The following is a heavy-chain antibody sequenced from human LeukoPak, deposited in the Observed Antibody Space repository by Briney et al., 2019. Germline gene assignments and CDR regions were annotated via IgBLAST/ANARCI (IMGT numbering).Heavy chain of an antibody. V-gene: IGHV4-34*01. CDR2: IDHIGRS. Sequence: SETLSLTCAVYGESLSGYYWTWIRQPPGKGLEWIGEIDHIGRSKYNPSLKSRVALSVDRSKNQFSLKLSSVTPADTAVYFCASPRPCSSTFCSGYMDVWGRGTTVIVSS. CDR3: ASPRPCSSTFCSGYMDV. J-gene: IGHJ6*04. CDR1: GESLSGYY. D-gene: IGHD6-13*01.